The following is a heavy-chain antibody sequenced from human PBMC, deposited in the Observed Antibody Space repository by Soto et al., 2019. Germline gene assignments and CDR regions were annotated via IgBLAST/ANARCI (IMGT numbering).Heavy chain of an antibody. CDR3: ARYSNNWVQTEGMEV. V-gene: IGHV4-4*07. CDR2: IDTSGNT. Sequence: YEKPSLTCTVSVGSITTYYWRGSRQPPGKGLEWIGRIDTSGNTNYNHSLKSRVTMSVDTSKKQFSRKLTSVTAADTAVYYCARYSNNWVQTEGMEVSSRGTSVTVSS. J-gene: IGHJ6*02. D-gene: IGHD6-13*01. CDR1: VGSITTYY.